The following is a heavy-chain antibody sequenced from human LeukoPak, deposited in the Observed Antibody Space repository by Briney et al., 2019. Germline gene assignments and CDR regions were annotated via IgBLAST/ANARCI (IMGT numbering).Heavy chain of an antibody. D-gene: IGHD1-1*01. CDR2: SIPIFGTA. CDR3: ATGTPHYYYYYMDV. V-gene: IGHV1-69*05. CDR1: GGTISSYA. Sequence: GASVKVSCKASGGTISSYAISWVRQAPGQGLERMGGSIPIFGTANYSQKFQGRVTITTDESTSTAYMVLSSLRSEDTAVYYCATGTPHYYYYYMDVWGKGTTVTVSS. J-gene: IGHJ6*03.